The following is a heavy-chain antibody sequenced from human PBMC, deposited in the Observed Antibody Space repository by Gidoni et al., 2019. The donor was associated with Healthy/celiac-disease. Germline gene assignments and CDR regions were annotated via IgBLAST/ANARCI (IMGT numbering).Heavy chain of an antibody. J-gene: IGHJ4*02. CDR1: GFTFDDYA. Sequence: EVQLVESGGGLVQPGRSLRLSCAASGFTFDDYAMHWVRPAPGKGLEWFSVISWNSGSIGYADSVKGRFTISRDNAKNSLYLQMNSLRAEDTALYYCAKAIDYSRSGYFDYWGQGTLVTVSS. CDR2: ISWNSGSI. D-gene: IGHD4-4*01. CDR3: AKAIDYSRSGYFDY. V-gene: IGHV3-9*01.